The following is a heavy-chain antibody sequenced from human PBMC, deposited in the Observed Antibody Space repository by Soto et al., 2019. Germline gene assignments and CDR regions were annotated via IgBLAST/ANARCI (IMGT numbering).Heavy chain of an antibody. V-gene: IGHV1-18*04. CDR3: ARDGSAVAGDLPSDY. CDR1: GYTFTSYG. Sequence: ASVKVSCKASGYTFTSYGISWVRQAPGQWLEWMGWISAYNGNTNYAQKLQGRVTMTTDTSTSTAYMELRSLRSDDTAVYYCARDGSAVAGDLPSDYWGQGTLVTVSS. CDR2: ISAYNGNT. J-gene: IGHJ4*02. D-gene: IGHD6-19*01.